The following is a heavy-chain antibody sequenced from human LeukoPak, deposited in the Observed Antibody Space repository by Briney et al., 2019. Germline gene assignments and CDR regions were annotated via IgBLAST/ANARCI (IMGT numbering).Heavy chain of an antibody. D-gene: IGHD6-13*01. CDR2: ISPYNGNT. Sequence: ASVKVSCKASGGTFSSYAISWVRQAPGQGLEWMGWISPYNGNTNYAQNLQGRVTMTTDTSTSTAYMELRSLRSDDTAVYYCARDVHISSWYSVDYYYGMDVWGQGTTVTVSS. CDR1: GGTFSSYA. J-gene: IGHJ6*02. CDR3: ARDVHISSWYSVDYYYGMDV. V-gene: IGHV1-18*01.